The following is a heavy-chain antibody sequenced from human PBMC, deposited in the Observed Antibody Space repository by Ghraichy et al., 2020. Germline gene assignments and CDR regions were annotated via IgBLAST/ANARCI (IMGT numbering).Heavy chain of an antibody. V-gene: IGHV3-23*01. CDR2: VSGSGGIT. D-gene: IGHD5-24*01. J-gene: IGHJ4*02. CDR3: AKDWLMATGGTFDS. Sequence: LTCEASGFTFSSFAMNWVRQAPGKGLEWVSSVSGSGGITHYADSVKGRFSVSRDNSRKRLYLQMNNLRAEDTAVYYCAKDWLMATGGTFDSWGQGSLVTVSS. CDR1: GFTFSSFA.